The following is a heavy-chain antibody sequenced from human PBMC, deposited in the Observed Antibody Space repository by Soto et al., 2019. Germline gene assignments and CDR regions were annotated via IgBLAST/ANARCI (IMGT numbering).Heavy chain of an antibody. CDR1: GFTVSNNY. J-gene: IGHJ4*02. CDR2: IYSGGAT. D-gene: IGHD1-1*01. Sequence: EVQLVESGGGLVQPGGSLRLSCAASGFTVSNNYMSWVRQAPGKGLEWVSLIYSGGATYYADSVKGRFTISRDNSKNTLSLQMNSLRSEDTAVYYCARDGTYNWVGGQGILVTVSS. V-gene: IGHV3-66*01. CDR3: ARDGTYNWV.